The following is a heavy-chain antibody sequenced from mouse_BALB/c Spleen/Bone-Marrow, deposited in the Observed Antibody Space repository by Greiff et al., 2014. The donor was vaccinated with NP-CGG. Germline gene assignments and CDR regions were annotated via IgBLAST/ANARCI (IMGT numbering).Heavy chain of an antibody. CDR2: FYPGSGSI. CDR3: ARHESYGNYLYFDV. V-gene: IGHV1-62-2*01. Sequence: VQLQQSGAGLVKPRASVKLPCKASGYTFTEYIIHWVKQRSGQGLEWIGWFYPGSGSIKYNEKFKDKATLTADKSSSTVYMELSRLTSEVSAVYFCARHESYGNYLYFDVWGAGTTVTVSS. J-gene: IGHJ1*01. CDR1: GYTFTEYI. D-gene: IGHD2-10*02.